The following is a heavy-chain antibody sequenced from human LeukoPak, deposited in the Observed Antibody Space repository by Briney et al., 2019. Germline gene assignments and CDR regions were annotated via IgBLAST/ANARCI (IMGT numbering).Heavy chain of an antibody. V-gene: IGHV3-23*01. CDR3: AKDRSYYYDSSGHRGAFDI. CDR1: GFTFSSYA. CDR2: ISGSGGST. D-gene: IGHD3-22*01. J-gene: IGHJ3*02. Sequence: AGGSLRLSCAASGFTFSSYAMSWVRQAPGEGLEWVSAISGSGGSTYYADSVKGRFTISRDNSKNTLYLQMNSLRAEDTAVYYCAKDRSYYYDSSGHRGAFDIWGQGTMVTVSS.